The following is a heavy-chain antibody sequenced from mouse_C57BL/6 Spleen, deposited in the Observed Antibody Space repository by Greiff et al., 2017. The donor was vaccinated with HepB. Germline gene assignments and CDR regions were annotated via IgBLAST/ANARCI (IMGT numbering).Heavy chain of an antibody. CDR2: IDPANGNT. D-gene: IGHD1-1*01. J-gene: IGHJ1*03. V-gene: IGHV14-3*01. CDR1: GFNIKNTY. CDR3: ARSTVVARDWYFDV. Sequence: SVAELVRPGASVKLSCTASGFNIKNTYMHWVKQRPEQGLEWIGRIDPANGNTKYAPKFQGTATITADTSSNTAYLQLSSLTSEDPAIYYCARSTVVARDWYFDVWGTGTTVTVSS.